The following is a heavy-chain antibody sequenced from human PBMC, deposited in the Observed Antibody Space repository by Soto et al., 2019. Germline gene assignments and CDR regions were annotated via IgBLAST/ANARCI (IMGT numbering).Heavy chain of an antibody. D-gene: IGHD3-16*01. J-gene: IGHJ4*02. CDR3: ARQLKIIRWGGYFDY. CDR1: GDSIKSSSYF. CDR2: IYYTGST. Sequence: SETLSLTCTVAGDSIKSSSYFWAWIRQPPGKGLEWIASIYYTGSTYYNPSLESRVTISVHTSKNQFSLKLTSVTAADTALYYCARQLKIIRWGGYFDYWGQATLVTV. V-gene: IGHV4-39*01.